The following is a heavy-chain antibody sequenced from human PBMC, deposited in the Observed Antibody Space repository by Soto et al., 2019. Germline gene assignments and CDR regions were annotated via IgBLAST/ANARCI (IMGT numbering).Heavy chain of an antibody. CDR2: IYYSGST. J-gene: IGHJ6*03. D-gene: IGHD3-9*01. CDR3: ARHYDILTGYPYYHYYYMDV. Sequence: NPSETLSLTCTVSGGSISSSSYYWGWIRQPPGKGLGWIGSIYYSGSTYYNPSLKSRVTISVDTSKNQFSLKLSSVTAADTAVYYCARHYDILTGYPYYHYYYMDVWGKGTTVTVSS. CDR1: GGSISSSSYY. V-gene: IGHV4-39*01.